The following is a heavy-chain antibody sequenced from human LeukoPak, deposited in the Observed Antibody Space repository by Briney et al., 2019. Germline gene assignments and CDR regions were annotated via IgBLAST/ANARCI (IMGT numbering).Heavy chain of an antibody. Sequence: ASVKVSCKATGYSFTSYDINWVRQAAGQGLEWMGWVNPNSGNTGYAQKFQGRVTMTMDPSIGTAYMELSSLRSEDTAVYYCARRSDDYDSSAYYHWGQGTLVTVSS. CDR2: VNPNSGNT. CDR1: GYSFTSYD. V-gene: IGHV1-8*01. D-gene: IGHD3-22*01. J-gene: IGHJ5*02. CDR3: ARRSDDYDSSAYYH.